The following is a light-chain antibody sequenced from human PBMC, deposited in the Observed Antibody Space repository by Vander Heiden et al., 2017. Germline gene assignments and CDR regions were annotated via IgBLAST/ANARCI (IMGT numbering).Light chain of an antibody. Sequence: QLVLPQSPSASASLGASVKLTCTLSLGHGSYAIAWHQQQPEKGPRYVMKLNSDGSQRKGDGIPDRFSGSTSGAERYLTISSRQAEDEDDYYCQTWGTGIQVFGGGTKLTVL. CDR1: LGHGSYA. CDR3: QTWGTGIQV. V-gene: IGLV4-69*01. CDR2: LNSDGSQ. J-gene: IGLJ3*02.